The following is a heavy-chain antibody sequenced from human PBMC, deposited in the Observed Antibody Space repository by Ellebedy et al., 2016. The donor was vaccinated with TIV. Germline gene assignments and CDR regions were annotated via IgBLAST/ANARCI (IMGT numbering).Heavy chain of an antibody. CDR3: ARDFRVSGSYDY. V-gene: IGHV3-21*01. D-gene: IGHD1-26*01. CDR1: GFTFSSYS. J-gene: IGHJ4*02. Sequence: GESLKISCAASGFTFSSYSMNWVRQAPGKGLEWVSSISSSSSYIYYADSVKGRFTISKDNAKNSLYLQMNSLRAEDTAVYYCARDFRVSGSYDYWGQGTLVTVSS. CDR2: ISSSSSYI.